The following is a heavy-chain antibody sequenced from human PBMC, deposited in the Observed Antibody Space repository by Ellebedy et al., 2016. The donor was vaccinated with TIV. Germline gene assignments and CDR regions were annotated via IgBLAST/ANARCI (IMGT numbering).Heavy chain of an antibody. CDR1: GFSFSSYA. Sequence: GESLKISCAASGFSFSSYAISSVRQAPGKGLEWVSGISGSGGNTYYADSVKGRFTISRDTSKNTLYLQMNSLRAEDTAVYYCANNGVVATTRLGWFYFDYWGQGTLVTVSS. V-gene: IGHV3-23*01. CDR3: ANNGVVATTRLGWFYFDY. D-gene: IGHD5-12*01. CDR2: ISGSGGNT. J-gene: IGHJ4*02.